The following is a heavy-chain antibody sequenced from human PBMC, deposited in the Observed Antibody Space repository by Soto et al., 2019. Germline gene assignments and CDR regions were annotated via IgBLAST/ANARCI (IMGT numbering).Heavy chain of an antibody. CDR2: IYPGDSDA. D-gene: IGHD6-19*01. CDR3: ARQGDMAANPADAFDI. Sequence: GESLTISCKVSGGPFINHWIAWVLQMPGKGLEWMGIIYPGDSDARYSPSFAGQVTISVDKSITTAYLHWSSLEASDSAVYYCARQGDMAANPADAFDIWGQGTLVTVSS. V-gene: IGHV5-51*01. J-gene: IGHJ3*02. CDR1: GGPFINHW.